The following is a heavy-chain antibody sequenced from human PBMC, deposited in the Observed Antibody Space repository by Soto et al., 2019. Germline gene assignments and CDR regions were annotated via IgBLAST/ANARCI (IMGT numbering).Heavy chain of an antibody. D-gene: IGHD6-6*01. CDR3: ARDMGQLVWYHYYGMDV. Sequence: GGSLRLSCAASGFTFSSYWMSWVRQAPGKGLEWVANIKQDGSEKYYVDSVKGRFTISRDNAKNSLYLQMNSLRAEDTAVYYCARDMGQLVWYHYYGMDVWGQGTTVTVS. J-gene: IGHJ6*02. V-gene: IGHV3-7*01. CDR2: IKQDGSEK. CDR1: GFTFSSYW.